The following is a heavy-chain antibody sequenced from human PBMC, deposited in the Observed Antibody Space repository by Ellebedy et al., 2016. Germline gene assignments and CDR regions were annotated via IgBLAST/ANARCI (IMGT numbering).Heavy chain of an antibody. CDR3: ARQVAATSIFWFDP. D-gene: IGHD2-15*01. Sequence: SVKVSCXASGYTFSNYGITWVRQAPGQGLEWMGGIIPIFGTANYAQKFQGRVTITADESTSTAYMELSSLRSEDTAVYYCARQVAATSIFWFDPWGQGTLVTVSS. CDR2: IIPIFGTA. J-gene: IGHJ5*02. V-gene: IGHV1-69*13. CDR1: GYTFSNYG.